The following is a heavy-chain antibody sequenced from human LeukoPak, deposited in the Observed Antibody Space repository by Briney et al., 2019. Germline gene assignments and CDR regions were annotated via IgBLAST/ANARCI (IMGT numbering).Heavy chain of an antibody. CDR2: ISGSGGST. CDR3: AKAGVYYDSSGYYF. V-gene: IGHV3-23*01. Sequence: GGSLRLSCAASGFTFSSYAMSWVRQAPGKGLEWVSAISGSGGSTYYADSVKGRFTISRDNSKNTLYPQMNSLRAEDTAVYYCAKAGVYYDSSGYYFWGQGTLVTVSS. D-gene: IGHD3-22*01. CDR1: GFTFSSYA. J-gene: IGHJ4*02.